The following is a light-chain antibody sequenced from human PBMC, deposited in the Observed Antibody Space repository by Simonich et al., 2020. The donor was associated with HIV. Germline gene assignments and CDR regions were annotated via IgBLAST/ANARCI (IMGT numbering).Light chain of an antibody. V-gene: IGKV3-15*01. CDR1: QSVSSN. J-gene: IGKJ2*01. Sequence: EIVMTQSPATLSVSPGERVTISCRASQSVSSNLACYQQKPGQAPRLLIYGASTRATGIPARFSGSGSGTEFTLTINSMQSEDFAVYYCQQYNNWPLFFGQGAKLEIK. CDR3: QQYNNWPLF. CDR2: GAS.